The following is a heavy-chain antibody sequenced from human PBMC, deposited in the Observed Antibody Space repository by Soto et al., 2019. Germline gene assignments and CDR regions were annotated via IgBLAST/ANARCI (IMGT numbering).Heavy chain of an antibody. J-gene: IGHJ5*02. CDR1: GYTFTSYG. D-gene: IGHD3-22*01. CDR3: ARDGGYYDSSGYSNWFDP. CDR2: ISAYNGNT. Sequence: QVQLVQSGAEVKKPGASVKVSCKASGYTFTSYGISWVRQAPGQGLEWMGWISAYNGNTNYAQKLQGRVTMTTDTSTRTAYMELRSLRSDDTAVYYWARDGGYYDSSGYSNWFDPWGQGTLVTVSS. V-gene: IGHV1-18*04.